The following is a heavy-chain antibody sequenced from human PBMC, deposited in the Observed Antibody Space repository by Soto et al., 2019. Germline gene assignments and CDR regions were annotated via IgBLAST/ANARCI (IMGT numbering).Heavy chain of an antibody. D-gene: IGHD4-17*01. V-gene: IGHV1-69*13. Sequence: SVQVSCKASGGTFSSYAISWVRQAPGQGLEWMGGIIPIFGTANYAQKFQGRVTITADESTSTAYMELSSLRSEHTAGYYCARDSDYGDHPDYWGQGTLVTVSS. J-gene: IGHJ4*02. CDR3: ARDSDYGDHPDY. CDR1: GGTFSSYA. CDR2: IIPIFGTA.